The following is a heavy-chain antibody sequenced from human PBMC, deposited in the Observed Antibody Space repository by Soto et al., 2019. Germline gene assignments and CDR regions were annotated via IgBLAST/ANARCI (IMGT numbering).Heavy chain of an antibody. D-gene: IGHD6-13*01. J-gene: IGHJ4*02. V-gene: IGHV3-23*01. CDR1: GFTFSSYA. CDR2: ISGSGGST. Sequence: PGGSLRLSCAASGFTFSSYAMSWVRQAPGKGLEWVSAISGSGGSTYYADSVKGRFTISRDNSKNTLYLQMNSLRAEDTAVYYCAKDTAAAGSQPGDYWGQGTLVTVSS. CDR3: AKDTAAAGSQPGDY.